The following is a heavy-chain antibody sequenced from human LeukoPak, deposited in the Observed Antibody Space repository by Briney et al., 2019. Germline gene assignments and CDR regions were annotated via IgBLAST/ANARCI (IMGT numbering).Heavy chain of an antibody. CDR3: ARGWASSWYYFDF. CDR1: GGSMRNYY. CDR2: TYDSGSS. V-gene: IGHV4-59*01. D-gene: IGHD2-2*01. Sequence: KPSETLSLTCAVSGGSMRNYYWSWLRQPPGKGLEWIGYTYDSGSSSYNPSLRRRVSISIDTSKNQFSLNLSSVTAADTAVYYCARGWASSWYYFDFWGQGTLVTVSS. J-gene: IGHJ4*02.